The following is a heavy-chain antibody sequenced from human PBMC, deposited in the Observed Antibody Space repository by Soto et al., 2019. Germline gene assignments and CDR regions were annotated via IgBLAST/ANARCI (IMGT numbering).Heavy chain of an antibody. V-gene: IGHV3-23*01. J-gene: IGHJ4*02. D-gene: IGHD5-18*01. CDR2: ISGSDGRT. CDR1: GFTFSSYA. CDR3: AKGVSQYTPLALFDY. Sequence: VQLLESGGGLVRPGGSLRLSCAASGFTFSSYAMSWVRQAPGKGLEWVSTISGSDGRTYSTDSVKGRFTISRDNSRNTAYLQMNSLRGEDTAVYYCAKGVSQYTPLALFDYWGRGTLVTVSS.